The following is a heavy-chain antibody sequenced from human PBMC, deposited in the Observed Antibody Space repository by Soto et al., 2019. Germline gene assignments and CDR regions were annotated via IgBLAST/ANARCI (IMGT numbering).Heavy chain of an antibody. CDR3: AKGLAVSTDYYFYGMDV. J-gene: IGHJ6*02. Sequence: EVQLLESGGGLVQPGGSLRLSCAASGFTFNEYAMTWVRQAPGKGLEWVSGISDNGGRTYYAASGRGRFTLSRDNSKNTLYLEMTSVRADDTAVYYCAKGLAVSTDYYFYGMDVWGQGTTVTVSS. CDR1: GFTFNEYA. D-gene: IGHD4-4*01. V-gene: IGHV3-23*01. CDR2: ISDNGGRT.